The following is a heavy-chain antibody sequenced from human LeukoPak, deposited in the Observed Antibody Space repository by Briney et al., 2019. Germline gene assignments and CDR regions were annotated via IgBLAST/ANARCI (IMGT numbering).Heavy chain of an antibody. D-gene: IGHD1-26*01. V-gene: IGHV4-4*07. Sequence: GRIYTSGSTNYNPSLKSRVPISVDTSKNQFSLKLTSVTAADTAVYYCARDRVGATVDASDIWGQGTMVTVSS. CDR2: IYTSGST. J-gene: IGHJ3*02. CDR3: ARDRVGATVDASDI.